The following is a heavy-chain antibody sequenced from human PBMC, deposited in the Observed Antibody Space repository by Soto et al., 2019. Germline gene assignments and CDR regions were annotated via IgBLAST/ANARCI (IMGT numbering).Heavy chain of an antibody. CDR2: ISSSSSTK. V-gene: IGHV3-11*01. CDR1: GFTFSDYY. J-gene: IGHJ4*02. D-gene: IGHD5-18*01. Sequence: NPVGSLRLSCAASGFTFSDYYMSWIRQAPGKGLEWVSYISSSSSTKYNADSVKGRLTISRDNAKNSLYLQMNSLRVEDTAVYYCARLKQIWLFFDYWGQGTLVTVSS. CDR3: ARLKQIWLFFDY.